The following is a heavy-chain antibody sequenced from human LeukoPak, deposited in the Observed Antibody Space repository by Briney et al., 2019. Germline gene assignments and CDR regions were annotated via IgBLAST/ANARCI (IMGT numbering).Heavy chain of an antibody. CDR3: AKDQHSSGWSLIYYYYGMDV. CDR2: IIPIFGTA. D-gene: IGHD6-19*01. CDR1: GGTFSSYA. V-gene: IGHV1-69*05. J-gene: IGHJ6*02. Sequence: SVKVSCKTSGGTFSSYAISWVRQAPRQGLEWMGGIIPIFGTANYAQKFQGRVTITTDESTSTAYMELSSLRSEDTAVYYCAKDQHSSGWSLIYYYYGMDVWGQGITVTVSS.